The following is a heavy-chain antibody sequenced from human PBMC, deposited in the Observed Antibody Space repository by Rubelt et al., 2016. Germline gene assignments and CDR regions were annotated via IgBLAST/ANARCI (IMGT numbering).Heavy chain of an antibody. CDR2: INHSGST. CDR3: ARGIKGGYDPVGYFDY. V-gene: IGHV4-34*01. J-gene: IGHJ4*02. D-gene: IGHD5-12*01. Sequence: QVQLQQWGAGLLKPSETLSLTCAVYGGSFSGYYWSWIRQPPGKGLEWIGEINHSGSTNYNPSLKSGVTISSETTTNQLSLKLRSVNAADTAVYYCARGIKGGYDPVGYFDYWGQGTLVTVSS. CDR1: GGSFSGYY.